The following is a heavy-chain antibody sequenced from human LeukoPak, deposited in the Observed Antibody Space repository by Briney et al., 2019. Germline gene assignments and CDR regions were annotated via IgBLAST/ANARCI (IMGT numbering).Heavy chain of an antibody. CDR2: ISWNSGSI. CDR1: GFTFDDYA. D-gene: IGHD2-21*02. Sequence: AGGSLRLSCAASGFTFDDYAMHWVRQAPGKGLEWVSGISWNSGSIGYADSVKGRFTISRDNAKNSLYLQMNGLRAEDTAVYYCAKDPQPYCGGDCYSASDYWGQGTLVTVSS. J-gene: IGHJ4*02. V-gene: IGHV3-9*01. CDR3: AKDPQPYCGGDCYSASDY.